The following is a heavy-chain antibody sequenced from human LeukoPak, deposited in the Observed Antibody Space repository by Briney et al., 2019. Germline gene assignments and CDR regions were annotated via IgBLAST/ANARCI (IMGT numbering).Heavy chain of an antibody. V-gene: IGHV4-39*01. CDR3: ARRGYCSSTSCYFRTIDY. CDR1: GGSISSSSYY. Sequence: SETLPFTCTGSGGSISSSSYYWGWIRQPPGKGLEWIGSIYYSGSTYYNPSLKSRVTISVDTSKNQFSLKLSSVTAADTAVYYCARRGYCSSTSCYFRTIDYWGQGTLVTVSS. J-gene: IGHJ4*02. CDR2: IYYSGST. D-gene: IGHD2-2*01.